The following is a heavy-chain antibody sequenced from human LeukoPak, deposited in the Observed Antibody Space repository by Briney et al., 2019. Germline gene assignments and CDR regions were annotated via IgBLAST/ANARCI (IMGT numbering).Heavy chain of an antibody. V-gene: IGHV3-23*01. CDR3: AKPDKKSRDGYNRKAYYYYGMDV. J-gene: IGHJ6*02. D-gene: IGHD5-12*01. CDR1: GFTFSSYA. Sequence: GGSLRLSCAASGFTFSSYAMSWVRQAPGKGLEWVSAISGSGGSTYYADSVKGRFTISRDNSKNTLYLQMNSLRAEDTAVYYCAKPDKKSRDGYNRKAYYYYGMDVWGQGTTVTVSS. CDR2: ISGSGGST.